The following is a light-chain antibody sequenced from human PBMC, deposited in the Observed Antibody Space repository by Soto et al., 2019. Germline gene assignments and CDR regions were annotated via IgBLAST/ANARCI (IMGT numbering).Light chain of an antibody. Sequence: EIVLTQSPGTLCLSPGERATLSCRASQSVRSSYLAWYQQKPGQPPRLLIYGASNRATGIPARFSGSGSGTDFTLTISSLEPEDFAVYYCQQRSNWPLTFGGGTKVEIK. CDR1: QSVRSSY. V-gene: IGKV3-11*01. CDR2: GAS. CDR3: QQRSNWPLT. J-gene: IGKJ4*01.